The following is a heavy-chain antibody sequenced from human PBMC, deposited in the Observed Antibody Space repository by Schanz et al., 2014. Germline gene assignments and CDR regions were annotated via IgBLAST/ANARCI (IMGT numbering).Heavy chain of an antibody. CDR1: GYTFSSNA. J-gene: IGHJ6*02. D-gene: IGHD2-2*02. Sequence: EQVLESGGGFVQPGGSLRLSCAASGYTFSSNAMSWVRQAPGKGLEWVSTISGSGGSTYYADSVKGRFTISRDNSKXTLSLQLNSLRADDTAVYYCAKHLYQYNYYGMDVWGQGTTVTVSS. CDR3: AKHLYQYNYYGMDV. V-gene: IGHV3-23*01. CDR2: ISGSGGST.